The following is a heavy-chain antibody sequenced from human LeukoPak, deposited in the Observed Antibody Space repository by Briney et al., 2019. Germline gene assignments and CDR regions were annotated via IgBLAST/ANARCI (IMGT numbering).Heavy chain of an antibody. J-gene: IGHJ4*02. V-gene: IGHV1-2*02. CDR2: INPNSGGT. D-gene: IGHD4/OR15-4a*01. Sequence: GASVKVSCKASGYPFTNYGLSWVRQAPGQGLEWMGWINPNSGGTNYAQNFQGRVTMTRDTSINTAYMELSRLRADDTAVYYCVRDDYVYWGQGTLVTVSS. CDR3: VRDDYVY. CDR1: GYPFTNYG.